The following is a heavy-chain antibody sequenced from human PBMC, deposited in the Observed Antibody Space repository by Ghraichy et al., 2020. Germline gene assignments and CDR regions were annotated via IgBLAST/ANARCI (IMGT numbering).Heavy chain of an antibody. Sequence: ASVKVSCKATGYTFIEYGISWVRQTPGQGLEWLGWIGPYKGDTNYAQKFQGRVTMTRDTSTSTAYMELRSLRSDDTAVYYCARDTAADDFWGQGTLVTVSS. J-gene: IGHJ4*02. V-gene: IGHV1-18*04. CDR2: IGPYKGDT. D-gene: IGHD6-25*01. CDR1: GYTFIEYG. CDR3: ARDTAADDF.